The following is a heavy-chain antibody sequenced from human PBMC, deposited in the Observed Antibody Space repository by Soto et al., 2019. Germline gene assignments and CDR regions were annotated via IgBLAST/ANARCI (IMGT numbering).Heavy chain of an antibody. CDR3: AGDPDSHYNASHASSYP. V-gene: IGHV1-69*08. Sequence: QVQLVQSGAEVKKPGSSVKVSCKASGGTFSTYTITWVRQAPGQGLEWMGRIIPIIGIINYAQKFQGRVTSSAEKXXGXTYMELTGLRSDDTAVYYCAGDPDSHYNASHASSYPGGQGTLVTVSS. D-gene: IGHD4-4*01. CDR1: GGTFSTYT. CDR2: IIPIIGII. J-gene: IGHJ5*02.